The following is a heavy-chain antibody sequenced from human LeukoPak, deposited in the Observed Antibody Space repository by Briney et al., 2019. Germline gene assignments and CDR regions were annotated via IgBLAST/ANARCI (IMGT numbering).Heavy chain of an antibody. J-gene: IGHJ5*02. D-gene: IGHD2-2*01. CDR3: ARVPAALNWFDP. CDR1: GGTFSSYA. Sequence: SVKVSCKASGGTFSSYAINWVRQAPGQGLEWMGRIIPIVGITDYAQKFQGRVTITADKSTNTAYMELSSLRFEDTAVYYCARVPAALNWFDPWGQGTLVTVSS. CDR2: IIPIVGIT. V-gene: IGHV1-69*04.